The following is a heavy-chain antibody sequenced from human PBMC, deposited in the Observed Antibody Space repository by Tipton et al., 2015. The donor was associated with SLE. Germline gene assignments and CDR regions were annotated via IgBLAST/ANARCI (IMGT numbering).Heavy chain of an antibody. Sequence: TLSLTCTVSGASLSDHYWTWVRQPPGKGLEWIGYIYSSGSTTYTPSLKSRLAISVDTSTMQFSLRLTSVTAADPAVYFCGGGNFFDYYMDFWGKGTTVTVSS. CDR3: GGGNFFDYYMDF. D-gene: IGHD2/OR15-2a*01. CDR2: IYSSGST. J-gene: IGHJ6*03. V-gene: IGHV4-4*08. CDR1: GASLSDHY.